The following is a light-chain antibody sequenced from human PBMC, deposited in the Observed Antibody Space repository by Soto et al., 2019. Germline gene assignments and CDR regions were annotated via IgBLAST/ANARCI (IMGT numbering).Light chain of an antibody. J-gene: IGKJ1*01. Sequence: EVVLTQSPGTLSLSPWEGASLSCRASQIVTGDYLAWYQQKPGQAPRLLMYDASTRATGIPDRFSGNGSGTDFTLIISRLEPEDFAVYYCQQYGDSLLTFGQGTKVDIK. CDR2: DAS. CDR3: QQYGDSLLT. V-gene: IGKV3-20*01. CDR1: QIVTGDY.